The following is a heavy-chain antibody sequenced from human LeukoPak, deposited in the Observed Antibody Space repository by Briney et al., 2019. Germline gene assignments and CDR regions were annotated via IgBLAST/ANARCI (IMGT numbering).Heavy chain of an antibody. CDR2: ISYDGSNK. J-gene: IGHJ4*02. CDR3: AKAASSGWSGGHFDY. CDR1: GFTFSSYG. D-gene: IGHD6-19*01. V-gene: IGHV3-30*18. Sequence: PGGSLRLSCAASGFTFSSYGMHWVRQAPGKGLEWVAVISYDGSNKYYADSVKGRFTISRDNSKNTLYLQMNSLRAEDTAVYYCAKAASSGWSGGHFDYWGQGTLVTVSS.